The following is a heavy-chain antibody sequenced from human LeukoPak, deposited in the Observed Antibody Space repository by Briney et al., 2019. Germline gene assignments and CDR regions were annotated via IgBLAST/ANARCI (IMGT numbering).Heavy chain of an antibody. CDR2: IIPIFGTA. J-gene: IGHJ4*02. V-gene: IGHV1-69*01. Sequence: ASVKVSCKASGGTFSSYAISWVRQAPGQGLEWMGGIIPIFGTANYAQKFQGRVTIAADESTSTAYMELSSLRSEDTAVYYCAREGRGGNIDYWGQGTLVTVSS. D-gene: IGHD2-15*01. CDR1: GGTFSSYA. CDR3: AREGRGGNIDY.